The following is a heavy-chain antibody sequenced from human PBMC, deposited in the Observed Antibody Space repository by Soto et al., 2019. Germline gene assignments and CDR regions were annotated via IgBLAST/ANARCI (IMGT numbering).Heavy chain of an antibody. Sequence: QVQLQESGPGLVKPSQTLSLTCTVSGGSISSGGYYWSWIRQHPGKGLEWIGYIYYSGSTYYNPSLKSRVTISVDTSKNQFSLKLSSVTAADTAVYYCARDRDYYYDSSGYYSEEGRAFDIWGQGTMVTVSS. D-gene: IGHD3-22*01. V-gene: IGHV4-31*03. CDR1: GGSISSGGYY. CDR3: ARDRDYYYDSSGYYSEEGRAFDI. J-gene: IGHJ3*02. CDR2: IYYSGST.